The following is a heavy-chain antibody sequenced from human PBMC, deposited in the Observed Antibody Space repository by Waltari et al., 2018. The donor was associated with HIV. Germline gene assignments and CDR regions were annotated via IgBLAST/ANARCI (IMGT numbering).Heavy chain of an antibody. CDR1: GYTFTSYR. CDR2: INAGNGNT. V-gene: IGHV1-3*01. CDR3: AREKNIPEKYHGMDV. J-gene: IGHJ6*02. Sequence: QVQLVQSGAEVKKPGASVKVSCKASGYTFTSYRMHWVRQAPGRRFEWMGWINAGNGNTKYSQKMQGRVTITRDTSASTAYMELTSLRSEDTAVYYCAREKNIPEKYHGMDVWGQGTTVTVSS.